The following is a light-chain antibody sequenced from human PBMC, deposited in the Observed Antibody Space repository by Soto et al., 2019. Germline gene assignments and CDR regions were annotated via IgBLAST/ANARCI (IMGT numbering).Light chain of an antibody. V-gene: IGLV1-47*01. CDR3: AAWDDRLSGPV. CDR2: STD. CDR1: SSNIGTNY. J-gene: IGLJ2*01. Sequence: QSVLTQSPSASGTPGQRVTVSCSGSSSNIGTNYVYWYQQLPGTAPKVLIYSTDKRPSGVPDRFSCSKSDTSASLAISGLRSEDEGDYYCAAWDDRLSGPVFGGGTKLTVL.